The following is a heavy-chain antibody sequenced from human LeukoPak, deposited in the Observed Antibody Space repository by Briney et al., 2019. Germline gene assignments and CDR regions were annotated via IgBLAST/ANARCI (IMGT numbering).Heavy chain of an antibody. D-gene: IGHD1-26*01. Sequence: GGSLRLSCAASGFTFSSYAMSWVRQAPGNGLEWVSAISGSAGSTYYADSVKGRFTIYRDNSKNTLYLQMNSLRAEDTAVYYCAPMGYYFDYWGQGTLVTVSS. CDR1: GFTFSSYA. V-gene: IGHV3-23*01. CDR3: APMGYYFDY. CDR2: ISGSAGST. J-gene: IGHJ4*02.